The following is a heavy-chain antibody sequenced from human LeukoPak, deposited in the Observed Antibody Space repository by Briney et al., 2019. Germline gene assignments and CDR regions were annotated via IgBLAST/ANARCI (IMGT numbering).Heavy chain of an antibody. J-gene: IGHJ4*02. CDR3: ARDLPYCGGDCFIDY. CDR1: GFTFSSYW. D-gene: IGHD2-21*02. V-gene: IGHV3-74*01. Sequence: GGSLRLSCAASGFTFSSYWMNWVRQAPGKGLVWVSRIESDGSSTSYAGSVKGRFTISRDNAKNTLYLQMNSLRAEDTAVYYCARDLPYCGGDCFIDYWGQGTLVTVSS. CDR2: IESDGSST.